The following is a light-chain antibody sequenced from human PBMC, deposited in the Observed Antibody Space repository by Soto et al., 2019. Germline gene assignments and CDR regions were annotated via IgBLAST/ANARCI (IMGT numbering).Light chain of an antibody. J-gene: IGKJ5*01. CDR3: HQSYSTLIT. V-gene: IGKV1-39*01. CDR1: QSISSY. Sequence: DIQMTQSPSSLSASVGDRVTITCRASQSISSYLNWYQQKPGKAPKLLIYAASSLQSGVPSRFSGSGYGTEFTLTISSLQPEDFATYYCHQSYSTLITFGQGTRLEIK. CDR2: AAS.